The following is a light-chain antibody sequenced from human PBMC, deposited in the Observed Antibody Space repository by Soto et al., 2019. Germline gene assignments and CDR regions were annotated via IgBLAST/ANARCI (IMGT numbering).Light chain of an antibody. CDR3: HQNYDLPWT. Sequence: EIAVTQPPASLSLSPGESVTLSCRTSQTISGNYLSWYQRRPGQAPRLLIFGASIRATDIPARFSGSGSGRDFTLAITSLEPEDFAVYYCHQNYDLPWTFGQGTKLEMK. V-gene: IGKV3D-7*01. CDR1: QTISGNY. CDR2: GAS. J-gene: IGKJ2*02.